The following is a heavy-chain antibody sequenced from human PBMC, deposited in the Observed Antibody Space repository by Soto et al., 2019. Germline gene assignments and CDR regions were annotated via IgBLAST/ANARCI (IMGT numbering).Heavy chain of an antibody. CDR1: GFTFSTYS. J-gene: IGHJ3*02. Sequence: GGSLRLSCAASGFTFSTYSTSWVRQAPGKGLDWVSTILVGGSTHYEDSVKGRFTISRDTSKNTVYLQMNSLTAGDTAVYYCAKATAITGGAFEIYGQGTLVTVSS. V-gene: IGHV3-23*01. D-gene: IGHD5-12*01. CDR3: AKATAITGGAFEI. CDR2: ILVGGST.